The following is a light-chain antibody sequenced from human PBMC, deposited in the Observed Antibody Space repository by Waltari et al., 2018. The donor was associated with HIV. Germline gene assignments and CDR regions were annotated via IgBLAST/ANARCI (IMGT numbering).Light chain of an antibody. Sequence: QSVLTQPPSASGTPGQRVTISCSGSSSSIGRNYVYWYQQLPGTAPKLLIDRNNQRPSGVPDRFSGSKSGTSASLAISGLRSEDEADYYCAAWDDSLSGYVFGTGTKVTVL. CDR2: RNN. CDR3: AAWDDSLSGYV. V-gene: IGLV1-47*01. CDR1: SSSIGRNY. J-gene: IGLJ1*01.